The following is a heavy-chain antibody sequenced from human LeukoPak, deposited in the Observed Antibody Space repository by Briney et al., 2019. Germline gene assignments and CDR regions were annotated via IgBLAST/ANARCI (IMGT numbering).Heavy chain of an antibody. J-gene: IGHJ5*02. D-gene: IGHD3-10*01. CDR2: IYYSGST. CDR1: GGSISSSSYY. Sequence: SETLSLTCTVSGGSISSSSYYWGWIRQPPGKGLEWIGRIYYSGSTYYNPSLKSRVTISVDTSKNQFSLKLSSVTAADTAVYYCARVGNSKPDDYYGSGTNWFDPWGQGTLVTVSS. CDR3: ARVGNSKPDDYYGSGTNWFDP. V-gene: IGHV4-39*07.